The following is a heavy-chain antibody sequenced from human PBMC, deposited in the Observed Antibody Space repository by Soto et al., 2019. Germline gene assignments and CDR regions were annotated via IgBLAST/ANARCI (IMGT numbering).Heavy chain of an antibody. Sequence: GGSLRLSCAASGFTFDDYGMSWVRQAPGKGLEWVSGINWNGGSTGYADSVKGRFTISRDNAKNSLYLQNNRLRAEETAVYYCARDRQEREERSLYGNEAFEIWGKETMVTV. V-gene: IGHV3-20*04. CDR1: GFTFDDYG. CDR3: ARDRQEREERSLYGNEAFEI. CDR2: INWNGGST. J-gene: IGHJ3*02. D-gene: IGHD3-10*01.